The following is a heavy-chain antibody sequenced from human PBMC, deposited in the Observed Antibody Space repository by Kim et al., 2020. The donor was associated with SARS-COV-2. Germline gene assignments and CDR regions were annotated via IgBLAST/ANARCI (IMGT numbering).Heavy chain of an antibody. CDR1: VGSFNNHK. CDR2: MNYSGDT. Sequence: SETLSRTCAVYVGSFNNHKWNWIRQPPGKGLEWIGEMNYSGDTSYNSSLQGRIILSIDTSKNQFSLKLTSVTAADTAVYYCARGARHLGQSSGWFGPQYYYYYMDVWGKGTTVTVSS. J-gene: IGHJ6*03. D-gene: IGHD6-19*01. CDR3: ARGARHLGQSSGWFGPQYYYYYMDV. V-gene: IGHV4-34*01.